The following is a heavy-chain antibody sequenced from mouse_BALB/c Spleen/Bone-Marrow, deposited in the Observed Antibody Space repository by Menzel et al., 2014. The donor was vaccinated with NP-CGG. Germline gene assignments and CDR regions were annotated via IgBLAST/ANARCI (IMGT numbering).Heavy chain of an antibody. Sequence: EVMLVESGGGLVQPGGSLKLSCAASGFTFSSYGMSWVRQTPDKRLELVATINGNGGSTYYPDSVKGRFTISRDNAKNTLYLQMSSLKSEDTAMYYCARDMITTRGFAYWGQGTLVTVSA. CDR1: GFTFSSYG. J-gene: IGHJ3*01. D-gene: IGHD2-4*01. V-gene: IGHV5-6-3*01. CDR3: ARDMITTRGFAY. CDR2: INGNGGST.